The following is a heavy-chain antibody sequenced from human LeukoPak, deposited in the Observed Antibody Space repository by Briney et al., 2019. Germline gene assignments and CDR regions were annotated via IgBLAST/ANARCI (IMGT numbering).Heavy chain of an antibody. CDR2: INPNSGGT. CDR1: GYTFTGYY. CDR3: ARDSILYSMGHNWFDP. V-gene: IGHV1-2*02. Sequence: GASVKVSCKASGYTFTGYYMHWVRQAPGQGLEWMGWINPNSGGTNYAQKFQGRVTMTRDTSISTAYMELSRLRSDDTAVYYCARDSILYSMGHNWFDPWGQGTLVTVSS. J-gene: IGHJ5*02. D-gene: IGHD2-21*01.